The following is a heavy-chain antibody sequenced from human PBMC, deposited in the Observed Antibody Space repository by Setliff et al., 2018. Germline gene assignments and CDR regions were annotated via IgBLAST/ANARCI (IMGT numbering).Heavy chain of an antibody. J-gene: IGHJ6*02. V-gene: IGHV3-7*01. D-gene: IGHD2-2*01. Sequence: PGGSLRLSCAGSGFTFNTYWMTWVRQAPGKGLEWVASITHDGSKTYILDSVKGRFTISRDNTKNSLYLQMNSLRAEDTAVYYCARGHIVVVPAAMGVGMDVWGQGTTVTVSS. CDR3: ARGHIVVVPAAMGVGMDV. CDR2: ITHDGSKT. CDR1: GFTFNTYW.